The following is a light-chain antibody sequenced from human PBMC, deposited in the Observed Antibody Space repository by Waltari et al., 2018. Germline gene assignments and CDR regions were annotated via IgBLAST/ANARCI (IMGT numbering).Light chain of an antibody. J-gene: IGLJ3*02. CDR1: NSDIGGYNY. CDR3: SSYTSGSTWV. V-gene: IGLV2-14*01. CDR2: AVT. Sequence: QSALTQPASVSGSPGQSITISCTGTNSDIGGYNYVSWYQQSPGKAPKLRIYAVTNRPSGISNRFAGFKSGNTASLTISGLQAEDEAVYYCSSYTSGSTWVFGGGTKVTVL.